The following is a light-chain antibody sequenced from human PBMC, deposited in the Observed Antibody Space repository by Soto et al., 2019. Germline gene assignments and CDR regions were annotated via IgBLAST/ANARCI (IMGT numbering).Light chain of an antibody. CDR1: QSVRSY. CDR3: QQRTNWPPT. J-gene: IGKJ4*01. CDR2: DAS. V-gene: IGKV3-11*02. Sequence: EIVLTQSPATLSLSPGERATHSCRASQSVRSYLNWYQQKPGQAPRLLIYDASNRATGIPARFSGSGSGRDFTLTVSSLEPEDFAVYYCQQRTNWPPTFGGGTKVEIK.